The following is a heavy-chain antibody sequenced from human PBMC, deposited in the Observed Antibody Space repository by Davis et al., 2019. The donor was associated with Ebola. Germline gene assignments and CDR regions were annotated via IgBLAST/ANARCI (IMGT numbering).Heavy chain of an antibody. CDR2: IYYSGST. Sequence: PSETLSLTCTVSGGSISSYYWSWIRQPPGKGLEWIGYIYYSGSTNYNPSPKSRVTISVDTSKNQFSLKLSSVTAADTAVYYCARLAAYGGDYWGQGTLVTVSS. CDR3: ARLAAYGGDY. CDR1: GGSISSYY. V-gene: IGHV4-59*01. D-gene: IGHD2-15*01. J-gene: IGHJ4*02.